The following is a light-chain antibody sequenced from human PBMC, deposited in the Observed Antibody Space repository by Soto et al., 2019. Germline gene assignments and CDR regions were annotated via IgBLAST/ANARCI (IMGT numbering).Light chain of an antibody. CDR1: QSVSSY. CDR2: DAS. CDR3: QQRSNWPPIT. Sequence: EIVLRQSPATLSLSPGERATLSCRASQSVSSYFAWYQQKPGQAPRLLIYDASNRATGIPARFSGSGSGTDFTLTISSLEPEDFAVYYCQQRSNWPPITFGQGTRLEIK. V-gene: IGKV3-11*01. J-gene: IGKJ5*01.